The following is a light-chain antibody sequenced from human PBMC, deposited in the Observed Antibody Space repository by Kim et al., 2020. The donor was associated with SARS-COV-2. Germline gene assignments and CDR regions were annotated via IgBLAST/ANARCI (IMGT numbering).Light chain of an antibody. V-gene: IGLV3-21*04. Sequence: PGKTGRVSCGGNSIGSKSVPWYQKKSGQAPVLVIYYDSDRPSGIPERFSGSNSGNTATLTIGRVEAGDEADYYCQVWDSSSDHRVVFGGGTQLTVL. CDR2: YDS. CDR1: SIGSKS. J-gene: IGLJ2*01. CDR3: QVWDSSSDHRVV.